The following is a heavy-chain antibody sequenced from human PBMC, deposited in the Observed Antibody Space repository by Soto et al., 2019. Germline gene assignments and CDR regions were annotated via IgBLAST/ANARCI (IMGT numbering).Heavy chain of an antibody. Sequence: TSETLSLTCAVSGGSISSSNWWSWVRQPPGKGLEWIGEIYHSGSTNYNPSLKSRVTISVDKSKNQFSLKLSSVTAADTAVYYCARDAGYNYPRSAFDIWGQGTMGTVSS. J-gene: IGHJ3*02. D-gene: IGHD5-12*01. CDR1: GGSISSSNW. CDR2: IYHSGST. V-gene: IGHV4-4*02. CDR3: ARDAGYNYPRSAFDI.